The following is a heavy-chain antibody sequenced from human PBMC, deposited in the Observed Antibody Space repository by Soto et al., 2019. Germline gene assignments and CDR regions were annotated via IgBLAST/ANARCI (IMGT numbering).Heavy chain of an antibody. Sequence: GGSLRLSCAASGFTFSSYWMSWVRQVPGKGLEWVANINPDGSAKYYMGSVKGRFTISRENAQTSLSLQMNSLSAEDTATYFCARGRCWGQGALVTVSS. V-gene: IGHV3-7*01. CDR1: GFTFSSYW. CDR2: INPDGSAK. D-gene: IGHD6-25*01. J-gene: IGHJ4*02. CDR3: ARGRC.